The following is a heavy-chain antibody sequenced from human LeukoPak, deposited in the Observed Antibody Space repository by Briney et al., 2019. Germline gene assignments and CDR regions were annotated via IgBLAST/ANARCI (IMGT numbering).Heavy chain of an antibody. CDR1: GFTFSNYA. J-gene: IGHJ4*02. CDR3: ARDARDYGDYDY. Sequence: GGSLRLSCAASGFTFSNYAMNWVRQAPGKGLEWVSYINSRSGIIRYADSAKGRFTISRDNAKKSLDLQMNSLRAEDTAVYYCARDARDYGDYDYWGQETLVTVSS. V-gene: IGHV3-48*01. CDR2: INSRSGII. D-gene: IGHD4-17*01.